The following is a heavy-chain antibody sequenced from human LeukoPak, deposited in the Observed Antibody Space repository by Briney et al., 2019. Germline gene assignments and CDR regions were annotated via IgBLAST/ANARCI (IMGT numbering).Heavy chain of an antibody. CDR2: IYYSGST. CDR1: GASISSYY. D-gene: IGHD6-19*01. J-gene: IGHJ4*02. V-gene: IGHV4-59*01. Sequence: PSETLSLTCTVSGASISSYYWSWIRQSPGKGLEGIGYIYYSGSTNYNPSLKSRVTISVDTSKNQFSLKLSSVTAADTAVYYCARVAVAAREYFDYWGQGTLVTVSS. CDR3: ARVAVAAREYFDY.